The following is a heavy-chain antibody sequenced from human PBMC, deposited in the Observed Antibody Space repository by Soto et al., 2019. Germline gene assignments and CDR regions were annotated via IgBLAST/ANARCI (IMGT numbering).Heavy chain of an antibody. CDR1: GFTFSSYW. CDR3: ARDLGSSSQGVVDV. CDR2: IKQDGSEK. V-gene: IGHV3-7*03. J-gene: IGHJ6*02. Sequence: EVQLVESGGGLVQPGGSLRLSCAASGFTFSSYWMTWVRQAPGKGLEWVANIKQDGSEKYYVDSVKGRFTISRDNAKNSLYLQMNSLRAEDTAVYYCARDLGSSSQGVVDVWGQGTTVTVSS. D-gene: IGHD6-13*01.